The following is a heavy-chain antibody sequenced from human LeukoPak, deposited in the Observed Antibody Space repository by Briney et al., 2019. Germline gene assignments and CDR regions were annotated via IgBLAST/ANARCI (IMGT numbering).Heavy chain of an antibody. CDR3: ARGLRYCSGGRCYFSPPYYYYMDV. D-gene: IGHD2-15*01. CDR2: INPKSGGT. Sequence: ASVKVSCKASGYTFTGYYMHWVRQAPGQGLKWMGWINPKSGGTNYAQKFQGRVTMTGDTSISTAYMELSRLRSDDTAVYYCARGLRYCSGGRCYFSPPYYYYMDVWGKGTTVTISS. V-gene: IGHV1-2*02. J-gene: IGHJ6*03. CDR1: GYTFTGYY.